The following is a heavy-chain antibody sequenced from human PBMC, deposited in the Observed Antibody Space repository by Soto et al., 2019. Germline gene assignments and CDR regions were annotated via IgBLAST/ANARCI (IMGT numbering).Heavy chain of an antibody. CDR2: ISAYNGNT. J-gene: IGHJ4*02. D-gene: IGHD2-15*01. CDR3: VVAAHPYYFDY. CDR1: GYTFTSYG. Sequence: QVQLVQSGAEVKKPGASVKVSCKASGYTFTSYGISWVRQTPGQGLEWMGWISAYNGNTNYAQKLQGRVTMTTDTSTSAAYMELRSLRSDDTAVYYWVVAAHPYYFDYWGQGTLVTVSS. V-gene: IGHV1-18*01.